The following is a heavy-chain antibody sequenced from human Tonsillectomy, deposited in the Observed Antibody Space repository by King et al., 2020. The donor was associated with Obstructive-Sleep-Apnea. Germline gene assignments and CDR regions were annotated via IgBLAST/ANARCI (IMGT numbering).Heavy chain of an antibody. Sequence: QLVQSGGGVVQPGRSLRLSCAASGFTFSDHAMHWVRQAPGKGLEWAAVISFDGSTRYYADSVKGRFTISRDNSENTLYLQMNSLRAEDTAFYYCARDGSGEMKLVVMGAYFFDYWGQGTLVTVSS. D-gene: IGHD2-15*01. J-gene: IGHJ4*02. CDR2: ISFDGSTR. CDR3: ARDGSGEMKLVVMGAYFFDY. V-gene: IGHV3-30-3*01. CDR1: GFTFSDHA.